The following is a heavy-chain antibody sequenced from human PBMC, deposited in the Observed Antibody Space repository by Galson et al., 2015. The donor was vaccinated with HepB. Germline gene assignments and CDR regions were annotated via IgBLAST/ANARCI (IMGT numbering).Heavy chain of an antibody. CDR1: GFTFSNAW. CDR2: IKSKTDGGTT. Sequence: SLRLSCAASGFTFSNAWMSWVRQAPGKGLEWVGRIKSKTDGGTTDYAAPVKGRFTISRDDSKNTLYLQMNSLKTEDTAVYYCTTQGTYGDYLTGMDVWGKGTTVTVSS. V-gene: IGHV3-15*01. D-gene: IGHD4-17*01. J-gene: IGHJ6*03. CDR3: TTQGTYGDYLTGMDV.